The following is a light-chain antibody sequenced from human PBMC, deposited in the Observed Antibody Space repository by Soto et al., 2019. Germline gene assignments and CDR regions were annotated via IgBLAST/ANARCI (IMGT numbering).Light chain of an antibody. Sequence: QSVLAQPASVSGSPGQSITISCTWTSNDVGAYNSVSWYQQLPHKAPQVILYKGTQRPSGVSSRFSGSTSGNAASLTISGLQADDEADYFCCSSAPESTYVFGTGTKVTVL. J-gene: IGLJ1*01. CDR3: CSSAPESTYV. CDR1: SNDVGAYNS. CDR2: KGT. V-gene: IGLV2-23*01.